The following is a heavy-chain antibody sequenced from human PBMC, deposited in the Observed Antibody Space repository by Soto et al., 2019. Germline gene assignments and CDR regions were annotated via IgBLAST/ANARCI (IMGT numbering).Heavy chain of an antibody. J-gene: IGHJ4*01. V-gene: IGHV1-46*01. Sequence: GASVKVSCKASGYTFTSYYIHWVQQAPGQGLEWMGIINPSGGPTSYAEKFQGRVTITRDTSTSTVYMELSSLRSEDTAVYYCAREVEMTTDTRNPFDYWGQ. D-gene: IGHD4-17*01. CDR3: AREVEMTTDTRNPFDY. CDR2: INPSGGPT. CDR1: GYTFTSYY.